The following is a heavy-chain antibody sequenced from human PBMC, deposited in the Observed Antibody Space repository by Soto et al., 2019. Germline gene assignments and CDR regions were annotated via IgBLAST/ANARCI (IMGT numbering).Heavy chain of an antibody. D-gene: IGHD6-25*01. Sequence: EVQLLESGGDLVQPGGSLRLSCAASGFTFGSYAMSWVRQAPGKGLNWVSAISGSGETTYYAGSVQGRFTISRDHSKNTLYLQMGSLSAEDTALYYCAKFRVVTGGNSGWPWFFKNWGQGTLVNVSS. CDR1: GFTFGSYA. J-gene: IGHJ4*02. CDR3: AKFRVVTGGNSGWPWFFKN. V-gene: IGHV3-23*01. CDR2: ISGSGETT.